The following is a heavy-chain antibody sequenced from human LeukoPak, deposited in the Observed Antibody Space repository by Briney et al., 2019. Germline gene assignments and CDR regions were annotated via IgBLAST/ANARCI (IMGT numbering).Heavy chain of an antibody. CDR1: GFTFSTYT. D-gene: IGHD5-18*01. V-gene: IGHV3-48*04. CDR2: ISSSGTTI. Sequence: PGGSLRLSCAASGFTFSTYTMNWVRQAPGKGLEWVSSISSSGTTIYYADSVKGRFTISRDNAKNSLYLQMNSLRAEDTAVYYCARCGYSYYYLLADYDYYMDVWGKGTTVTVSS. CDR3: ARCGYSYYYLLADYDYYMDV. J-gene: IGHJ6*03.